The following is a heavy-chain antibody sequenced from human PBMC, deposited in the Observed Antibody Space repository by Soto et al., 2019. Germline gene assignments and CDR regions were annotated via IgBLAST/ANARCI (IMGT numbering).Heavy chain of an antibody. CDR3: AKLYWNPRYFDY. J-gene: IGHJ4*02. CDR2: ISDNGGNT. V-gene: IGHV3-23*01. D-gene: IGHD1-1*01. CDR1: GFTVSTVA. Sequence: GGSLRLSCVASGFTVSTVAMTWVRQAPGKGLEWVSSISDNGGNTDYADSVRGRFTLSRDNSKNTLYLQMNHLKAEDTAVYYCAKLYWNPRYFDYWGQGARVTVSS.